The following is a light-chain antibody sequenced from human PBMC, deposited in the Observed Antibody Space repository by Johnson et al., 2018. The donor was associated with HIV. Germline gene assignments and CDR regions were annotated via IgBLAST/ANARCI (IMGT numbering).Light chain of an antibody. CDR2: RNN. J-gene: IGLJ1*01. CDR1: SSNIGSNT. CDR3: AAWDDSLNGYV. Sequence: QSVLTQPPSASGTPGQRVTISCSGSSSNIGSNTVNWYQQLPGTAPKLLIYRNNQRPSGVPDRFSGSKSGTSASLAISGLPAEDEADYYCAAWDDSLNGYVFGTGTNVTVL. V-gene: IGLV1-44*01.